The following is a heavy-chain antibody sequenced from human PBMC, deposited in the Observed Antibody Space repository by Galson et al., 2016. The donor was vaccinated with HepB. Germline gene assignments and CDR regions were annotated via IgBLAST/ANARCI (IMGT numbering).Heavy chain of an antibody. CDR2: IYWDDDK. V-gene: IGHV2-5*02. CDR1: GFSVTTSGVG. Sequence: PALVKPTQTLTLTCDVSGFSVTTSGVGVGWIRQPPRKALEWLALIYWDDDKSYSPSLKNRVTITKDSSKNQVVLTLTNMDPADTAVYYCARDNVGYYPSGRNFYSMDLWGQGTTVTVSS. J-gene: IGHJ6*02. D-gene: IGHD3-10*01. CDR3: ARDNVGYYPSGRNFYSMDL.